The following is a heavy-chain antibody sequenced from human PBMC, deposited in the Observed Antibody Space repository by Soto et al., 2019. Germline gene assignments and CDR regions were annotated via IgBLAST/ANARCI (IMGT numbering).Heavy chain of an antibody. CDR2: INPTDSDT. Sequence: GASLKISCQISGYNFANFWVGWVRQMPGKGLEWMGIINPTDSDTRYSPSFQGQVTISADKSISTAYLQWSSLKASDTAMYYCARHGTGTTLYYYYYMDVWGKGTTVTVSS. CDR1: GYNFANFW. V-gene: IGHV5-51*01. D-gene: IGHD1-1*01. CDR3: ARHGTGTTLYYYYYMDV. J-gene: IGHJ6*03.